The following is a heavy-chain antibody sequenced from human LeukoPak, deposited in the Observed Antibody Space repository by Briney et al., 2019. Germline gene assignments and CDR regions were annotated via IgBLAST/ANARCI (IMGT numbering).Heavy chain of an antibody. V-gene: IGHV3-30*18. Sequence: GGSLRLSCAASGFTFSSYGMHWVRQAPGKGLEWVAVISYDGSNKYYADSVKGRFTISRDNSKNTLYLQMNSLRAEDTAVYYCAKETRTSHSYYFDYWGQGTLVTVSS. CDR2: ISYDGSNK. J-gene: IGHJ4*02. CDR1: GFTFSSYG. CDR3: AKETRTSHSYYFDY. D-gene: IGHD2-2*01.